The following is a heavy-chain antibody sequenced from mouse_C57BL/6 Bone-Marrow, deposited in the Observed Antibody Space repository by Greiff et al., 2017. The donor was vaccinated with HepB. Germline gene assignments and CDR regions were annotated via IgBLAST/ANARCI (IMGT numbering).Heavy chain of an antibody. CDR1: GFTFSDYY. Sequence: EVKLVESEGGLVQPGSSMKLSCTASGFTFSDYYMAWVRQVPEKGLEWVANINYDGSSTYYLDSLKSRFIISTDNAKNILYLQMSSLKSEDTATYYCAREDTTVVLDYWGQGTTLTVSA. D-gene: IGHD1-1*01. CDR3: AREDTTVVLDY. CDR2: INYDGSST. J-gene: IGHJ2*01. V-gene: IGHV5-16*01.